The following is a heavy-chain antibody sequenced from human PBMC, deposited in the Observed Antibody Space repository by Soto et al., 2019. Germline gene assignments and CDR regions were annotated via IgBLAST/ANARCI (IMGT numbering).Heavy chain of an antibody. V-gene: IGHV4-30-4*01. D-gene: IGHD3-22*01. Sequence: LPAPRSGAYLNKNEYYSSWIRNAPGKGLEWIGYVYYSGTTDYIPSPKSRLSMSIDKSQTQFTLKLNSVTAADTATYYCARMSSFYDKWSFDLWGRGNLVTVSS. CDR3: ARMSSFYDKWSFDL. J-gene: IGHJ2*01. CDR2: VYYSGTT. CDR1: GAYLNKNEYY.